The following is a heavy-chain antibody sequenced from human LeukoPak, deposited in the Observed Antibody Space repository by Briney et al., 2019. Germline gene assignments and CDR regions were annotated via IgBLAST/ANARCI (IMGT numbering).Heavy chain of an antibody. V-gene: IGHV3-23*01. CDR3: AKTVVSAGWNYFDY. CDR1: GFTFSSYV. Sequence: GGSLRLSCAASGFTFSSYVMNWVRQAPGKGLEWVSNIDSGGRTYFADSVKGRFTISRDDSKNTLYLQMSSLRGEDTAVYYCAKTVVSAGWNYFDYWGQGTLVTVSS. CDR2: IDSGGRT. J-gene: IGHJ4*02. D-gene: IGHD3-9*01.